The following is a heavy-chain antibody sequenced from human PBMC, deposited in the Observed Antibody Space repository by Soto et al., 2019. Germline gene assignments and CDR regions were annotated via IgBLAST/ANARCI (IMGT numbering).Heavy chain of an antibody. D-gene: IGHD3-3*01. CDR3: ARTSTIFGVVSFDY. V-gene: IGHV4-31*03. CDR2: IYYSGST. Sequence: SETLSLTCPVSGGSISSGGYYWGWIRQHPGKGLEWIGYIYYSGSTYYNPSLKSRVTISVDTSKNQFSLKLSSVTAADTAVYYCARTSTIFGVVSFDYWGQGTLVTVSS. J-gene: IGHJ4*02. CDR1: GGSISSGGYY.